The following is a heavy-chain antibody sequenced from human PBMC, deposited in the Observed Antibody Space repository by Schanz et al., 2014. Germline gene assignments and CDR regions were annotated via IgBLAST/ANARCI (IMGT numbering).Heavy chain of an antibody. CDR2: ISGGGGGYR. V-gene: IGHV3-23*01. CDR1: GFTFRSYA. J-gene: IGHJ4*02. D-gene: IGHD1-26*01. CDR3: ARRYSGRYCFDY. Sequence: EVQLLESGGGLIQPGGSLRLSCAASGFTFRSYAMSWVRQAPGKGLEWVSTISGGGGGYRPYADSVKGRFTISRDNAKNSLSLQMDRLRDEDTAVYYCARRYSGRYCFDYWGQGTLVAVSS.